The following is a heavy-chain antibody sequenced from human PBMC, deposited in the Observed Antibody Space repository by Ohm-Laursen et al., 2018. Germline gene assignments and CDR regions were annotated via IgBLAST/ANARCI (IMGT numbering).Heavy chain of an antibody. Sequence: ASVKVSCKASGYTFTTYGINWLRQAPGQGLEWMGWIGAYDNNTNYPQKIQGRVTMTTDASTSTAYMELRSLRSDDTAVYYCARLADSSGYSAYYFDYWGQGTLVTVSS. D-gene: IGHD3-22*01. CDR1: GYTFTTYG. J-gene: IGHJ4*02. V-gene: IGHV1-18*01. CDR2: IGAYDNNT. CDR3: ARLADSSGYSAYYFDY.